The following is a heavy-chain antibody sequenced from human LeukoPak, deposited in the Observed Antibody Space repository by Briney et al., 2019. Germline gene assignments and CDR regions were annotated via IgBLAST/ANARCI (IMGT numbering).Heavy chain of an antibody. CDR1: GYSFTSYW. D-gene: IGHD6-6*01. Sequence: GESLQISCKGSGYSFTSYWIGWVRQKPGKGLEWMGIIYPGDSDTRYSPSFQGQVTISADKSISTAYLQWSSLKASDTAMYYCARRTSSSSRSYYYYYMDVWGKGTTVTVSS. J-gene: IGHJ6*03. CDR2: IYPGDSDT. V-gene: IGHV5-51*01. CDR3: ARRTSSSSRSYYYYYMDV.